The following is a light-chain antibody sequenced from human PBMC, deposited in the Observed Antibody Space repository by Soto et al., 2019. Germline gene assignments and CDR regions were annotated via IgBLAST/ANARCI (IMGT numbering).Light chain of an antibody. V-gene: IGLV2-23*02. Sequence: QSVLTQPASVSGSPGRSITISCTGTSSDVGSYNLVSWYQQHPGKAPKLMIYEVSKRPSGVSNRFSGSKSGNTASLTISGLQAEDKADYYCCSYAGSSTFVYVFGTGTKVTVL. CDR3: CSYAGSSTFVYV. CDR1: SSDVGSYNL. J-gene: IGLJ1*01. CDR2: EVS.